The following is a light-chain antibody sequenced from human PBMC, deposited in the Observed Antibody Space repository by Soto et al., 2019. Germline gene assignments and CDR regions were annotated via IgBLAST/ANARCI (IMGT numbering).Light chain of an antibody. Sequence: EIVLTQSPAILSLSPGERATLSCRASQSVNSYLAWYQQKPGQAPRLLIYDASNRATGIPARFSGSGSGTDFTLTISSLEPEDFAVYYCQQRGNWPWTFGQGTKVEIK. J-gene: IGKJ1*01. CDR3: QQRGNWPWT. V-gene: IGKV3-11*01. CDR1: QSVNSY. CDR2: DAS.